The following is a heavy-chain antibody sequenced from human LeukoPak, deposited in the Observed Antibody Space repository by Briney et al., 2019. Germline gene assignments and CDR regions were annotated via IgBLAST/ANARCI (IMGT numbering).Heavy chain of an antibody. J-gene: IGHJ4*02. CDR1: GFTFSSYG. CDR2: IWYDGSNK. D-gene: IGHD6-13*01. V-gene: IGHV3-33*01. Sequence: QPGRSLRLSCAASGFTFSSYGMHWVRQAPGKGLEWVAVIWYDGSNKYYADSVKGRFTISRDNSKNTLYLQMNSLRAENTAVYYCARDESSSWYPYLDYWGQGTLVTVSS. CDR3: ARDESSSWYPYLDY.